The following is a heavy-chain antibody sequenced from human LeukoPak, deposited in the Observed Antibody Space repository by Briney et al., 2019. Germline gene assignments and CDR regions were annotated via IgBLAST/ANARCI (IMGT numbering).Heavy chain of an antibody. CDR2: INPNSGGT. CDR3: ARSKVYPNDY. J-gene: IGHJ4*02. V-gene: IGHV1-2*02. CDR1: GYTFTVFY. D-gene: IGHD1-14*01. Sequence: ASVKVSCKASGYTFTVFYMHWVRQAPGQGLEWMGWINPNSGGTNYAQKFRGRVTMTRDTSISTVYMELSRLRSDDTAVYYCARSKVYPNDYWGQGTLVTVSS.